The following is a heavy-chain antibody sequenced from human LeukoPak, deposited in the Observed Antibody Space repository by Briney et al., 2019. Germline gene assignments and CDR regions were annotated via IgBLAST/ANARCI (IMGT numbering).Heavy chain of an antibody. CDR3: AKERDGHKDGFDY. CDR2: ISYDGSNK. Sequence: GRSLRLSCAASGFTFSSYGMHWVRQAPGKGLEWVAVISYDGSNKYYADSVKGRFTISRDNSKNSLFLQMNTLKTEDTALYYCAKERDGHKDGFDYWGQGTLVTVSS. V-gene: IGHV3-30*18. CDR1: GFTFSSYG. D-gene: IGHD5-24*01. J-gene: IGHJ4*02.